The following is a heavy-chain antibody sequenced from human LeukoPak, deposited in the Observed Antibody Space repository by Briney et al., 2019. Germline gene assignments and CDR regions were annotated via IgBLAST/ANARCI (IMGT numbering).Heavy chain of an antibody. Sequence: GGSLRLSCAASGLTFSNAWMSWVRQAPGKGLEWVGRIKSKTDGGTTDYAAPVKGRFTISRDDSKNTLYLQMNSLKTEDTAVYYCTTDHAVQWLEWYYFDYWGQGTLVTVSS. V-gene: IGHV3-15*01. CDR3: TTDHAVQWLEWYYFDY. CDR1: GLTFSNAW. J-gene: IGHJ4*02. D-gene: IGHD6-19*01. CDR2: IKSKTDGGTT.